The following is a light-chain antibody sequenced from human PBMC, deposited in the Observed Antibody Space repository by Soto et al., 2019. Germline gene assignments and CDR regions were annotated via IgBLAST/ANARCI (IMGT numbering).Light chain of an antibody. Sequence: QSALTQPASVSGSPGQWITISCTGTSSDVGGYNFVSWYQQHPGKVPKLMIFDVNRRPSGVSDRFSGSKSGNTASLTISGLQAEDEGDYYCCSYTSSSTHVFGSGTKLTVL. V-gene: IGLV2-14*03. J-gene: IGLJ1*01. CDR3: CSYTSSSTHV. CDR2: DVN. CDR1: SSDVGGYNF.